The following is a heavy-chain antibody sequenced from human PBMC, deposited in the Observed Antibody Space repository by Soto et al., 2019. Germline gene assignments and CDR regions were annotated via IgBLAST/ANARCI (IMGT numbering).Heavy chain of an antibody. J-gene: IGHJ6*02. CDR2: ISYDGSNK. Sequence: QVQLVESGGGVVQPGRSLRLSCAASGFTFSSYAMHWVSQAPGKGLEWVAVISYDGSNKYYADSVKGRFTISRDNSKNTLYLQMNSLRAEDTAVYYCARDRRFGESKVYYGMDVWGQGTTVTVSS. CDR1: GFTFSSYA. V-gene: IGHV3-30-3*01. CDR3: ARDRRFGESKVYYGMDV. D-gene: IGHD3-10*01.